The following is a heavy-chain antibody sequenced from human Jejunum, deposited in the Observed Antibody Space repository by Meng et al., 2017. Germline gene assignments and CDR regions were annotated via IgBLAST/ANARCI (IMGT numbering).Heavy chain of an antibody. J-gene: IGHJ4*02. CDR1: WYTFNNAW. Sequence: WYTFNNAWMTWVRQAPGKGLEWVGRIISXAYGGTTNYATFVKGRFTISRDDSKNTLYLQMNSLNAEDTAVYYCATDWDGKKGSCGDYWGQGTLVTVSS. V-gene: IGHV3-15*01. CDR2: IISXAYGGTT. CDR3: ATDWDGKKGSCGDY. D-gene: IGHD3-10*01.